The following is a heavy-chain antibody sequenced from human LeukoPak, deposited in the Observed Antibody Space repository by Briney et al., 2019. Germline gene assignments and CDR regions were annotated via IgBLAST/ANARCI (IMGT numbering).Heavy chain of an antibody. V-gene: IGHV4-34*01. J-gene: IGHJ4*02. CDR1: GGSFSGYY. CDR3: ASVADERSYDY. CDR2: INHSGST. Sequence: SETLSLTCAVYGGSFSGYYWSWIRQPPGKGLEWIGEINHSGSTNYNPSLKSRVTISVDTSKNQFSLKLSSVTAADTAVYYYASVADERSYDYWGQGTLVTVSS. D-gene: IGHD2-21*01.